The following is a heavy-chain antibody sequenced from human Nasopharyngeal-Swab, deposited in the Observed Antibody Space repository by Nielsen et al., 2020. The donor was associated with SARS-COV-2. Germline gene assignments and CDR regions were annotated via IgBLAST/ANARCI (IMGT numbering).Heavy chain of an antibody. V-gene: IGHV4-59*08. CDR2: ISYSGST. CDR3: VRHEGGTTLDY. Sequence: SETLSLTCTVSGGSINPYYWSWIRQPPGKGLEWIGHISYSGSTNYDPSFRSRVTMSVDTSKNQFSLKLTSVTAADTAVYYCVRHEGGTTLDYWGQGTLVTVSS. D-gene: IGHD1-7*01. J-gene: IGHJ4*02. CDR1: GGSINPYY.